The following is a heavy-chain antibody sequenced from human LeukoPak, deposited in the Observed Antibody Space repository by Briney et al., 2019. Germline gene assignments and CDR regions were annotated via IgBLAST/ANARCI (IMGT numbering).Heavy chain of an antibody. V-gene: IGHV1-69*13. Sequence: SVKVSCKTSGYTFTNYGISWVRQAPGQGLEWMGGILPIFGTTNYAQKFQARVTITADESTSTAYMEMSSLRSEDTAVYYCGRVSCDGNCYSLIGTFDIWGQGTMVTVSS. J-gene: IGHJ3*02. D-gene: IGHD2-15*01. CDR1: GYTFTNYG. CDR2: ILPIFGTT. CDR3: GRVSCDGNCYSLIGTFDI.